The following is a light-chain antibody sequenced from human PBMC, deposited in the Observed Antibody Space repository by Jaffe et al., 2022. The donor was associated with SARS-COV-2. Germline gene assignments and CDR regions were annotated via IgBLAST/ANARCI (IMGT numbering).Light chain of an antibody. V-gene: IGLV2-8*01. CDR1: SSDVGDYNY. CDR3: TSYAGSIRYV. J-gene: IGLJ1*01. Sequence: QSALTQPPSASGSPGQSVTISCTGTSSDVGDYNYVSWYQQHPGKAPKLMIYEVTKRPSGVPDRFSGSKSGNTASLTVSGLQAEDEADYYCTSYAGSIRYVFGSGTKVTVL. CDR2: EVT.